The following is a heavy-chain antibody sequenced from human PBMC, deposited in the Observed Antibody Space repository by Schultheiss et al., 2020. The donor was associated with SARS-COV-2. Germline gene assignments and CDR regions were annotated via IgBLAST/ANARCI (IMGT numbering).Heavy chain of an antibody. CDR2: IYYSGST. Sequence: SQTLSLTCTVSGGSISSSNWWSWVRQPPGKGLEWIGYIYYSGSTYYNPSLKSRVTISVDTSKNQFSLKLSSVTAADTAVYYCARLTAAVAPLFDPWGQGTLVTVSS. V-gene: IGHV4-4*02. J-gene: IGHJ5*02. CDR3: ARLTAAVAPLFDP. CDR1: GGSISSSNW. D-gene: IGHD6-19*01.